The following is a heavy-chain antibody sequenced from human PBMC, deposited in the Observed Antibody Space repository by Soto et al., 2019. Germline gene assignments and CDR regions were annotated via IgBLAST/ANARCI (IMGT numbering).Heavy chain of an antibody. V-gene: IGHV1-58*01. CDR1: GFTFTRSA. Sequence: QMQLVQSGPEVKKPGTSVKVYCKASGFTFTRSAVQWVRQARGQRPEWIGWIVVGSGNTNYAQKFQERVTITRDMYTSTAYMELSSLRSEDTAVYYCAAFATTGDAFDVWGQGTMVTVSS. J-gene: IGHJ3*01. CDR2: IVVGSGNT. CDR3: AAFATTGDAFDV. D-gene: IGHD4-17*01.